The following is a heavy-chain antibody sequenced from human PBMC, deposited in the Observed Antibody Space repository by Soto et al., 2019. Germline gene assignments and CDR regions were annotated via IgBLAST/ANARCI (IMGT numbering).Heavy chain of an antibody. CDR1: GGTFSSYA. V-gene: IGHV1-69*13. D-gene: IGHD6-6*01. Sequence: SVKVSCKASGGTFSSYAISWVRQAPGQGLEWMGGIIPIFGTANYARRFQGRVTITADESTSTAYMELSSLRSEDTAVYYCARTLGAARSYYYYGMDVWGQGTTVTVSS. CDR2: IIPIFGTA. J-gene: IGHJ6*02. CDR3: ARTLGAARSYYYYGMDV.